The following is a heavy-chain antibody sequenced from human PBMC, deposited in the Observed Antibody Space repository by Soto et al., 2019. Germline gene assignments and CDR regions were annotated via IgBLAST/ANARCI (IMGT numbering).Heavy chain of an antibody. J-gene: IGHJ6*02. CDR2: VYSGGTT. CDR3: AREHGDRNGMDG. V-gene: IGHV3-66*01. CDR1: GFTVSSAY. Sequence: PGGSLRLSCAASGFTVSSAYMTWVRQVPGKGLEWLSTVYSGGTTYYADSVKGRFIISRDNSKNTLFLQMNNLRVEDTAMYYCAREHGDRNGMDGWGQGT.